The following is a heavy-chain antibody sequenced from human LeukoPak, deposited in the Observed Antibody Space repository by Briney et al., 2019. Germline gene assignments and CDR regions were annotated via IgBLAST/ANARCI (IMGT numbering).Heavy chain of an antibody. CDR2: ISGSGGST. CDR1: GFTFSSYA. Sequence: GGSLRLSCAASGFTFSSYAMSWVRQAPGKGLEWVSAISGSGGSTYCADSVKGRFTISRDNSKNTLYLQMNSLRAEDTAVYYCANAKGYYDILTGYYYTHFDYWGQGTLVTVSS. J-gene: IGHJ4*02. CDR3: ANAKGYYDILTGYYYTHFDY. V-gene: IGHV3-23*01. D-gene: IGHD3-9*01.